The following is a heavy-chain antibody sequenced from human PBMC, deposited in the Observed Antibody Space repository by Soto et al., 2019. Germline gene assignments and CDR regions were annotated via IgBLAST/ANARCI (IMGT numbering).Heavy chain of an antibody. CDR2: ISAYNGNT. J-gene: IGHJ4*02. CDR3: ARVINPITIFGVVTDY. CDR1: GYTFTSYG. D-gene: IGHD3-3*01. V-gene: IGHV1-18*01. Sequence: ASVKVSCKASGYTFTSYGISWVRQAPGQGLEWMGWISAYNGNTNYAQKLQGRVTMTTDTSTSTAYMELRSLRSDDTAVYYCARVINPITIFGVVTDYWGQGTLVTVSS.